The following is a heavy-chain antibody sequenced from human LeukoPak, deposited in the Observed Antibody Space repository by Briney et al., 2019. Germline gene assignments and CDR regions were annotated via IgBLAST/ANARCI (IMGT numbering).Heavy chain of an antibody. CDR1: GGTFSSYA. V-gene: IGHV1-69*04. J-gene: IGHJ3*02. CDR3: ARGRDVVVAAALGI. Sequence: SVKVSCKASGGTFSSYAISWVRQAPGQGLEWMGRIIPILGIANYAQKFQGRVTITADKSASTAYMELSSLRSEDTAVYYCARGRDVVVAAALGIWGQGTMVTVSS. D-gene: IGHD2-15*01. CDR2: IIPILGIA.